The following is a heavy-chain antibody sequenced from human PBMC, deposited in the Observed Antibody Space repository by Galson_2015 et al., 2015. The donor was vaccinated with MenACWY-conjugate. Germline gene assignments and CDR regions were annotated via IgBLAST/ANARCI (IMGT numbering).Heavy chain of an antibody. CDR3: ARVRKDDSSGYHFDY. D-gene: IGHD3-22*01. CDR2: IIPIFGTA. J-gene: IGHJ4*02. Sequence: SVKVSCKASGGTFSSYAISWVRQAPGQGLEWMGGIIPIFGTANYAQKFQGRVTITADESTSTAYMELSSLRSEDTAVYYSARVRKDDSSGYHFDYWGQGTLVTVSS. V-gene: IGHV1-69*13. CDR1: GGTFSSYA.